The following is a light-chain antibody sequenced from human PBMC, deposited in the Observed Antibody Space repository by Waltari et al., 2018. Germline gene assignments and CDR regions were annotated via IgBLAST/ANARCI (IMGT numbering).Light chain of an antibody. CDR2: DVT. Sequence: QSALTQPRSVSGSPGLSVTFSCTGTTGDVGGFTYVSWYQHHPGKAPKLLIYDVTKRPSGVPDRFSGSKSGNTASLTISGLQADDEADYYCCSYAGSIFIWVFGGGTKLTVL. CDR3: CSYAGSIFIWV. CDR1: TGDVGGFTY. V-gene: IGLV2-11*01. J-gene: IGLJ3*02.